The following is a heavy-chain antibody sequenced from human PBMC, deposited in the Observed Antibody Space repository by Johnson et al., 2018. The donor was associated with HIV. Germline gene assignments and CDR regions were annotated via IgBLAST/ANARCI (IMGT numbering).Heavy chain of an antibody. Sequence: VQLVESGGGLVKPGGSLRLSCATSGFTFSKAWMNWVRQASGKGLEWVGRIKSKTDGETTDYAAPVKGRFTISRDNSKNTLYLQMNSLRAEDTAVYYCAREYDDSSGYYYGGVSAFDIWGQGTMVTVSS. D-gene: IGHD3-22*01. J-gene: IGHJ3*02. CDR3: AREYDDSSGYYYGGVSAFDI. CDR1: GFTFSKAW. CDR2: IKSKTDGETT. V-gene: IGHV3-15*01.